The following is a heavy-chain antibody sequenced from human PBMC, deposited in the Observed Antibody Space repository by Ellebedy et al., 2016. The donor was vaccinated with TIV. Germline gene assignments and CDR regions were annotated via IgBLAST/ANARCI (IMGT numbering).Heavy chain of an antibody. J-gene: IGHJ4*02. CDR2: VYNSGNT. CDR1: GDSISSSRYY. Sequence: MPSETLSLTCTVSGDSISSSRYYWVWIRQPPGKGLEWIGSVYNSGNTYYNPSLKSRVSTSVDTSKNHFSLRLNSVTAADTAVYYCARHVYYYGSGSYYNWWYFDFWGQGTLVTVSS. V-gene: IGHV4-39*01. CDR3: ARHVYYYGSGSYYNWWYFDF. D-gene: IGHD3-10*01.